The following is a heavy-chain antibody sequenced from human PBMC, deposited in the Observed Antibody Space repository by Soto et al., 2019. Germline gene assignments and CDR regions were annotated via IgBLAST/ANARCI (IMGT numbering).Heavy chain of an antibody. Sequence: QVQLVQSGAEVKKPGASVKVSCKASGYTFTSYDNSWVRQAPGQGLEWMGWMSTSNGNTNYAQKLQGRVTMTTDTSTSTANMELRSLRPDDTAVYFCARDRNWVDPWGQGTLVTVS. V-gene: IGHV1-18*01. CDR1: GYTFTSYD. CDR2: MSTSNGNT. CDR3: ARDRNWVDP. J-gene: IGHJ5*02.